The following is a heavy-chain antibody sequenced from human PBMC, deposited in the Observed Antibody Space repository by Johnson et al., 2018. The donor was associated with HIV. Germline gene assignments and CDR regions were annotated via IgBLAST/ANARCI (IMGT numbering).Heavy chain of an antibody. D-gene: IGHD3-3*02. CDR1: GFTFSDYY. J-gene: IGHJ3*02. CDR3: ARAHLIFPKNAFDI. CDR2: ISESGTTI. V-gene: IGHV3-11*04. Sequence: QVQLVESGGGLVKPGGSLRLSCAASGFTFSDYYMSWIRQAPGKGLEWVSYISESGTTIYYADSVKGRFTISRDNAKNSLYLQMNSLRAEDTAVYFCARAHLIFPKNAFDIWGRGTMVTVSS.